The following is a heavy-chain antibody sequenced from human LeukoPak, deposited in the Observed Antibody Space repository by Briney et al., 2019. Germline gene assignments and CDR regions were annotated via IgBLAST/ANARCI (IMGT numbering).Heavy chain of an antibody. CDR2: ISSSSIYI. J-gene: IGHJ6*04. CDR3: AELGMSMIGGV. CDR1: GFIFSSYS. D-gene: IGHD3-10*02. Sequence: GGPLRLSCAASGFIFSSYSMNWLRQAAEKGLEWVSSISSSSIYIYYADSVEGRFIISSDSAKKSVHQKMNRLTAEDAAVYYFAELGMSMIGGVWGKGTTVTISS. V-gene: IGHV3-21*01.